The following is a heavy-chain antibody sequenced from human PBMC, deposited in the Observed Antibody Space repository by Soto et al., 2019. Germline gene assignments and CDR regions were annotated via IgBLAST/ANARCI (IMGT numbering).Heavy chain of an antibody. V-gene: IGHV1-2*04. CDR1: GYTFTGYY. Sequence: QVQLVQSGAEVKKPGASVKVSCKASGYTFTGYYMHWVRQAPGQGLEWMGWINPNSGGTNYAQKFRGWVTMARDTSISTAYMELSRLRSDDTAVYYCARTEAYDPGYFDLWGRGTLVTVSS. CDR3: ARTEAYDPGYFDL. CDR2: INPNSGGT. D-gene: IGHD3-22*01. J-gene: IGHJ2*01.